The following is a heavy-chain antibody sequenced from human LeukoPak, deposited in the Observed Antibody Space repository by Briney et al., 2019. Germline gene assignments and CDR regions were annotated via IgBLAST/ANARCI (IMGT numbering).Heavy chain of an antibody. CDR2: ITGNGNSI. Sequence: PGGSLRLSCVASGFTFHAHGMNWVRQAPGKGLEWVSGITGNGNSISYADSVKGRFAISRDNAENSLYLQMNNLRDEDTAVYYCTRDPEALDNWGQGTLVTVSS. CDR1: GFTFHAHG. V-gene: IGHV3-20*04. J-gene: IGHJ4*02. CDR3: TRDPEALDN.